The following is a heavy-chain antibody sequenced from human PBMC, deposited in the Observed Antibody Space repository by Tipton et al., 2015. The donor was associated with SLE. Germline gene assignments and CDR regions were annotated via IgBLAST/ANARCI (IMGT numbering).Heavy chain of an antibody. D-gene: IGHD3-3*01. V-gene: IGHV4-30-2*01. CDR3: ARGRGGGVTIFGVVTLYWYFDL. J-gene: IGHJ2*01. CDR2: IYHSGST. CDR1: GGSISSGVYS. Sequence: TLSLTCAVSGGSISSGVYSWSWIRQPPGKGLEWIGYIYHSGSTYYNPSLKSRVTISVDRSKNQFSLKLSSVTAADTAVYYCARGRGGGVTIFGVVTLYWYFDLWGRGTLVTVSS.